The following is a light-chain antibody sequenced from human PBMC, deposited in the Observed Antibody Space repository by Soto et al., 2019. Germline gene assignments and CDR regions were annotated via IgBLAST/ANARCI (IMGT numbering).Light chain of an antibody. J-gene: IGKJ3*01. V-gene: IGKV3-20*01. CDR2: DAS. Sequence: EIVLTQSPATLSLSPGERATLSCRASQSINRHLAWYRQKPGQAPRLLIYDASNRATGIPARFSGSGSGTDFTLTISRLEPEDFAVYYCQQYGSSPPITFGPGTKVDIK. CDR1: QSINRH. CDR3: QQYGSSPPIT.